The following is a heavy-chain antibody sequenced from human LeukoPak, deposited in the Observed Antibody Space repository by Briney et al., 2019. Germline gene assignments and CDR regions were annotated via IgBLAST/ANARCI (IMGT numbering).Heavy chain of an antibody. V-gene: IGHV3-66*02. CDR3: ARAPGYCSSTSCPGLDY. D-gene: IGHD2-2*01. CDR2: IYNGGST. Sequence: GGSLRLSCAASRFTVSSNYMSWVRQAPGKGLEWVSVIYNGGSTYYADSVKGRFTISRDNSKNTLYLQMNSLRAEDTAVYYCARAPGYCSSTSCPGLDYWGQETLVTVSS. CDR1: RFTVSSNY. J-gene: IGHJ4*02.